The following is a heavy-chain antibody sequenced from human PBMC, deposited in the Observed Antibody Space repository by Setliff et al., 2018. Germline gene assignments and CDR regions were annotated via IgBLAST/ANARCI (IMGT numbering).Heavy chain of an antibody. CDR3: ARDGITFGGVIADRGAFDI. CDR1: GGSISSGGYS. D-gene: IGHD3-16*02. J-gene: IGHJ3*02. V-gene: IGHV4-30-2*01. CDR2: IYHSGST. Sequence: LSLTCAVSGGSISSGGYSWSWIRQPPGKGLEWIGYIYHSGSTYYNPSLKSRVTISVDRSKNQFSLKLSSVTAADTAVYYCARDGITFGGVIADRGAFDIWGQGTTVTVSS.